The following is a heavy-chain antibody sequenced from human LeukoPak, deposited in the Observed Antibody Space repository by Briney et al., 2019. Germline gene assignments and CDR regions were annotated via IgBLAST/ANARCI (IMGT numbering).Heavy chain of an antibody. D-gene: IGHD1-26*01. J-gene: IGHJ4*02. V-gene: IGHV3-7*01. Sequence: TGGSLRLSCAASGFTFSDYYMSWIRQAPGKGLEWVATIKLDGSEKYYVDSVEGRFTISSVKGRFTISRDNAESSLYLQMNSLRPEDTAVYYCAAHLGGSYPFDYWGQGTLVTVSS. CDR2: IKLDGSEK. CDR3: AAHLGGSYPFDY. CDR1: GFTFSDYY.